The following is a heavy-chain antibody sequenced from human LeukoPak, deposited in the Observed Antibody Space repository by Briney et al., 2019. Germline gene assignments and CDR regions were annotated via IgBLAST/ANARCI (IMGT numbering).Heavy chain of an antibody. V-gene: IGHV4-39*07. J-gene: IGHJ6*03. CDR3: ARVYYYCYYMDV. Sequence: TTSETLSLTCTVSGGSISSTSYYWGWIRQPPGKGLEWIGNIYYSGSTYYNPSLKSRVTISVDTSKNQFSLKLSSVTAADTAVYYCARVYYYCYYMDVWGKGITVTVSS. CDR2: IYYSGST. CDR1: GGSISSTSYY.